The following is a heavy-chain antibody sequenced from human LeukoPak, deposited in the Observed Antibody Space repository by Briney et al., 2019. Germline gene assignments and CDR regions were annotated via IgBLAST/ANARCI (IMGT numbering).Heavy chain of an antibody. Sequence: SETLSLTCTVSGGSISSSSYYWGWIRQPPGKGLEWIGSIYYSGSTYYNPSLKSRVTISVDTSKNQFSLKLSSVTAADTAVYYCARDRRYSGYDPPYYYYYMDVWGKGTTVTVSS. CDR3: ARDRRYSGYDPPYYYYYMDV. V-gene: IGHV4-39*07. CDR2: IYYSGST. CDR1: GGSISSSSYY. D-gene: IGHD5-12*01. J-gene: IGHJ6*03.